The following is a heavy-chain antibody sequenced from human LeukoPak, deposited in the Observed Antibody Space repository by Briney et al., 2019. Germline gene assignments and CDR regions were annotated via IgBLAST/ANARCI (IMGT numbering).Heavy chain of an antibody. J-gene: IGHJ4*02. Sequence: SETLSLTCTVSGGSISSSSYYWGWIRQPPGKGLEWIGSIYYSGSTYYNPSLKSRVTISVDTSKNQFSLKLSSVTAADTAVYYCARGTDAGATNYWGQGTLVTVSS. V-gene: IGHV4-39*01. CDR3: ARGTDAGATNY. CDR1: GGSISSSSYY. CDR2: IYYSGST. D-gene: IGHD1-26*01.